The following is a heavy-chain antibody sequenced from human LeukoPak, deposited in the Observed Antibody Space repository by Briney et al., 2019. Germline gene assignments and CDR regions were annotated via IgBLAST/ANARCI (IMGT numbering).Heavy chain of an antibody. D-gene: IGHD3-16*01. CDR2: IRDSGGST. V-gene: IGHV3-23*01. CDR3: AKAGDATSPGGSFGS. J-gene: IGHJ4*02. Sequence: GGSLRLFCAASGFSFSSYAMSWVRQAPGKGLEWVSAIRDSGGSTYYADSVKGRFTISRDNSQNTLYLQMNSLRAEDMAIYYCAKAGDATSPGGSFGSWGQGTLVTVST. CDR1: GFSFSSYA.